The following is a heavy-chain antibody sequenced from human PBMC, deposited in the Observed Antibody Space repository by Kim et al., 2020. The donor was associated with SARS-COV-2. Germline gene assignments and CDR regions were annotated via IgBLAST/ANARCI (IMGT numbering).Heavy chain of an antibody. CDR2: MHYSGSA. J-gene: IGHJ4*02. CDR3: ARHVGRTSQFDY. CDR1: GGSISGGHYY. D-gene: IGHD1-26*01. Sequence: SETLSLTCTVSGGSISGGHYYWTWIRQHPGEGLEWIGYMHYSGSASFNPSLKSRVSILVDTSKNQFSLKVTSVTAADTAVYYCARHVGRTSQFDYWVQGTQVTVSS. V-gene: IGHV4-31*03.